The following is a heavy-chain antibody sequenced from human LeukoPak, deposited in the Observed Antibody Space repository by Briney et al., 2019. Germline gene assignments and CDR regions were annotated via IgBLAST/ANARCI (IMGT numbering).Heavy chain of an antibody. CDR1: GFTFSSYA. Sequence: GGSLRLSCAASGFTFSSYAMNWVRQAPGKGLEWVSSISGSDGSTYYADFVKGRFTISRDNSKNTLHLQMNSLRAEDTAVYYCAISLGVGGYTRYKGFDQWGQGTLVPVSS. J-gene: IGHJ4*02. CDR3: AISLGVGGYTRYKGFDQ. D-gene: IGHD5-24*01. CDR2: ISGSDGST. V-gene: IGHV3-23*01.